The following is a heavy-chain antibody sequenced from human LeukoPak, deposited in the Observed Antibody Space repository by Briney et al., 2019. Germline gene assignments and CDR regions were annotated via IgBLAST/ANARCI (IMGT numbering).Heavy chain of an antibody. Sequence: GGSLRLSYAACGFIFHHYDMHWVRQAPATALEWVSLISWDAGSTHYADSVKDRFTISRDNSKNTLYLRMNSLRAEDTALYYCAKMGTSGYQSDYWGQGTLVTVSS. D-gene: IGHD3-3*01. CDR1: GFIFHHYD. CDR2: ISWDAGST. J-gene: IGHJ4*02. CDR3: AKMGTSGYQSDY. V-gene: IGHV3-43D*03.